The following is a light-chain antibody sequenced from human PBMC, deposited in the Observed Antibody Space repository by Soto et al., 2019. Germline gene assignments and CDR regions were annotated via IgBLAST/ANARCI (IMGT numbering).Light chain of an antibody. CDR3: QQFQSSLRT. CDR1: ESVSNS. CDR2: NAS. Sequence: ETVLTQSPATLSLSPGERATLSCRASESVSNSLAWYQHKPGQAPRLLIYNASNRATGIPARFSGSGSGTDFTLTISSLEPEDFAMYYCQQFQSSLRTFGQGTKVEV. J-gene: IGKJ1*01. V-gene: IGKV3-11*01.